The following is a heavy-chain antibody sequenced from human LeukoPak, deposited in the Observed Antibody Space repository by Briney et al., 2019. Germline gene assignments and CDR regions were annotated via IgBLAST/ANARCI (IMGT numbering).Heavy chain of an antibody. D-gene: IGHD3-10*01. Sequence: MASETLSLTCTVSGGSISSSSYYWGWIRQPPGKGLEWIGSIYHSGSTYYNPSLKSRVTISVDTSKNQFSLKLSSVSAADTAVYYCARRARVWFGELGWFDPWGQGTLVTVSS. CDR3: ARRARVWFGELGWFDP. V-gene: IGHV4-39*01. CDR1: GGSISSSSYY. J-gene: IGHJ5*02. CDR2: IYHSGST.